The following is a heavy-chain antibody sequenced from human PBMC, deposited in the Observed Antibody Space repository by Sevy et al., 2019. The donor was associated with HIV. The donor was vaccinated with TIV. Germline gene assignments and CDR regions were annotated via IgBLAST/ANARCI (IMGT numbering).Heavy chain of an antibody. J-gene: IGHJ4*02. CDR1: GFSFRSYV. Sequence: LSLTCATSGFSFRSYVISWVRQAPGKGLEWVSAISPNGGSTYYADSVKGRFTISRDNSKNTLDLEMNSLRAEDTAVYYCAKMSGSYLGLDSWGQGALVTVSS. CDR3: AKMSGSYLGLDS. D-gene: IGHD3-10*01. CDR2: ISPNGGST. V-gene: IGHV3-23*01.